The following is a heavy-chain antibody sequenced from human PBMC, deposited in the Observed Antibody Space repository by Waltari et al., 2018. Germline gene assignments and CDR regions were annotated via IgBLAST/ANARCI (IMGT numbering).Heavy chain of an antibody. D-gene: IGHD3-3*01. V-gene: IGHV3-53*01. CDR2: IYRGGST. CDR3: ARLDFWTGSYY. Sequence: VQLVESGGGLIQPGGSLRLSCAVSGFTVSNNYMSWVRQAPGKGLGWVEVIYRGGSTCYAGPVKGRFTISRDSSENTVYLQMSSLRAEDTALYYCARLDFWTGSYYWGQGTLVTVSS. J-gene: IGHJ4*02. CDR1: GFTVSNNY.